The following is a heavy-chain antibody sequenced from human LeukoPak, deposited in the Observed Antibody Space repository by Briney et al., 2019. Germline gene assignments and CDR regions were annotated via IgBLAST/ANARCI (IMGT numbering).Heavy chain of an antibody. V-gene: IGHV1-69*05. Sequence: SVEVSCKASGGTFTNYAISWVRQAPGQGLEWMGGIIPVYGTASYAQNFQGKVTITTDESTSTSYLELSSLRSEDTAVYYCARPNKAAQYGPFDYWGQGTLVTVSS. CDR1: GGTFTNYA. CDR2: IIPVYGTA. D-gene: IGHD6-6*01. J-gene: IGHJ4*02. CDR3: ARPNKAAQYGPFDY.